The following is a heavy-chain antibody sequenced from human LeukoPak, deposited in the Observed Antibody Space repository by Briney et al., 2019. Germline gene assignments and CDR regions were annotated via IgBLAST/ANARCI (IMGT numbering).Heavy chain of an antibody. CDR2: ISYSGST. V-gene: IGHV4-39*01. J-gene: IGHJ4*02. CDR3: ARRSQAAAGRGIDY. D-gene: IGHD6-13*01. Sequence: PSETLSLTCTVSGGSIIRSDYYWDWIRQPPGKGLEWIGTISYSGSTYYNPSLKSRVTISGDTAKNQFSLKLSSVTAADTAVYYCARRSQAAAGRGIDYWGQGTLVTVSS. CDR1: GGSIIRSDYY.